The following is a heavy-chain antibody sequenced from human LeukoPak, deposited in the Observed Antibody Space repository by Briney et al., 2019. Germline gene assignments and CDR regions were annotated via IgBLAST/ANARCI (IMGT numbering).Heavy chain of an antibody. CDR1: GFSLSTSGMC. J-gene: IGHJ3*02. D-gene: IGHD4-23*01. CDR3: ARKRDYGGNSDAFDI. Sequence: GPALVKPTQTLTLTCTFSGFSLSTSGMCVSWIRQPPGKALEWLARIDWDDDKYYSTSLKTRLTISKDTSKNQVVLTMTNMDPVDTATYYCARKRDYGGNSDAFDIWGQGTMVTVSS. V-gene: IGHV2-70*11. CDR2: IDWDDDK.